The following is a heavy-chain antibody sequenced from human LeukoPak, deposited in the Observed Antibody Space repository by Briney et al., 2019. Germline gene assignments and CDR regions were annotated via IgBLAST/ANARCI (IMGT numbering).Heavy chain of an antibody. CDR2: IRYDGSNK. Sequence: PGGSLRLSCAASGFTFSSYGMHWVRQAPGKGLEWVAFIRYDGSNKYYADSVKGRFTISRDNSKNTLYLQMNSLRAEDTAVYYCAKDNEYSSSWRYGMDVWGQGTTVTVSS. CDR1: GFTFSSYG. D-gene: IGHD6-13*01. V-gene: IGHV3-30*02. J-gene: IGHJ6*02. CDR3: AKDNEYSSSWRYGMDV.